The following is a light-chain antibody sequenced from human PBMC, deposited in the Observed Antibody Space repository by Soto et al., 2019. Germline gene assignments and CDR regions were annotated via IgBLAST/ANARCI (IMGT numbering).Light chain of an antibody. V-gene: IGLV1-44*01. CDR2: SNN. Sequence: QAVVTQPPSASGTPGQRVTISCSGSISNIGSSTVNWYQQLPGTAPKLLIYSNNQRPSGVPDRFSGSKSGTSASLAISGLQSEDEADYYCAAWEDSLNGHVFGTGTKLTVL. J-gene: IGLJ1*01. CDR3: AAWEDSLNGHV. CDR1: ISNIGSST.